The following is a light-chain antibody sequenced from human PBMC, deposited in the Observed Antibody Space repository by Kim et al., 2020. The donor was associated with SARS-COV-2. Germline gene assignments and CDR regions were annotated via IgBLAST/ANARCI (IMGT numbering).Light chain of an antibody. CDR1: SSDVGSYNL. J-gene: IGLJ2*01. V-gene: IGLV2-23*02. CDR2: EVS. Sequence: QSVLTQPASVSESPGQSITISCTGTSSDVGSYNLVSWYQQHPGKAPKLMIYEVSKRPSGVSNRFSGSKSGDTASLTISGLQAEDEADYYCCSYASSGTLVVGGGTQLTVL. CDR3: CSYASSGTLV.